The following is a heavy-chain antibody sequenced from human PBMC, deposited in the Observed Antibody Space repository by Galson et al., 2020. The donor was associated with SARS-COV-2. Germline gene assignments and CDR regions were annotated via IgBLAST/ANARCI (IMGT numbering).Heavy chain of an antibody. CDR3: AKGPHIVTTAKFDS. CDR2: VLYDGTT. Sequence: SQTLSLTCAVYGGSFSNYYWSWVRQPPGKELEWIGEVLYDGTTNYNPSLRSRATVSLDTSRTQFSLQLTSVTAADTADYYCAKGPHIVTTAKFDSWGKGTLVTVSS. CDR1: GGSFSNYY. V-gene: IGHV4-34*01. D-gene: IGHD5-12*01. J-gene: IGHJ4*02.